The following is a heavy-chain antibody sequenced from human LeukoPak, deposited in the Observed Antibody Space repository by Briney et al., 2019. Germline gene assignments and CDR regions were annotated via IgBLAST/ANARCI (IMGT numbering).Heavy chain of an antibody. CDR1: GFIFRHYA. V-gene: IGHV3-23*01. J-gene: IGHJ4*02. CDR3: ARVTYGSGTYGAFDY. CDR2: ISGSGDST. Sequence: GGSLRLSCSASGFIFRHYAVNWVRQSPGKGLEWVSGISGSGDSTYYADSVKGRFTVSRDNSKNTLYLQMNSLRAEDTAVYYCARVTYGSGTYGAFDYWGQGTLVTVSS. D-gene: IGHD3-10*01.